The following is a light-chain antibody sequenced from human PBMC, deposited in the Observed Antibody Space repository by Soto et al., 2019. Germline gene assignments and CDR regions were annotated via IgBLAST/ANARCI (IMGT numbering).Light chain of an antibody. CDR1: QSVRGN. J-gene: IGKJ5*01. Sequence: DIVMTQSPAPLSMSPGERATLSCRASQSVRGNLAWYQQKPGQSPRLLIYGASSRATGIPARFSGSGSGTEFTPTISSLQSEDFAVYYCQQYNNWPFITFGQGTRLEIK. CDR3: QQYNNWPFIT. CDR2: GAS. V-gene: IGKV3-15*01.